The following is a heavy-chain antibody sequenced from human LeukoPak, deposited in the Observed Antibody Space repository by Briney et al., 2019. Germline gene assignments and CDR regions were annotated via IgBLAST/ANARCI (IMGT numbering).Heavy chain of an antibody. CDR1: GFIFSDYY. J-gene: IGHJ4*02. V-gene: IGHV3-11*01. CDR2: ISSSGPTI. Sequence: PGGSLRLSCAASGFIFSDYYMSWIRQAPGKGLEWVSYISSSGPTIFYADSVKGRFTISRDNAKNSLFLQMNSLRAEDTAMYYCARDITDYDYWGQGTLVTVSS. D-gene: IGHD1-20*01. CDR3: ARDITDYDY.